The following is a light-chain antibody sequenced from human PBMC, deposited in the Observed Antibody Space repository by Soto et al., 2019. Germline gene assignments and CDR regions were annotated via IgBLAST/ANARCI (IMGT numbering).Light chain of an antibody. CDR1: QRVSSN. Sequence: EIVMTQSPATLSVSPGERATLSCRASQRVSSNLAWYQQKPCQAPRLLIYGSSTRATGIPARFSGSGSGTEFTLTICSLQSEDFAVYYCQQYNNWWTFGQGTKVEIK. J-gene: IGKJ1*01. V-gene: IGKV3-15*01. CDR3: QQYNNWWT. CDR2: GSS.